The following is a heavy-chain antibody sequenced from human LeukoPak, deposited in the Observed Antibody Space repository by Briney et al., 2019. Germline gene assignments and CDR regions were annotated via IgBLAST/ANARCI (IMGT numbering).Heavy chain of an antibody. CDR1: GYTFTSYA. D-gene: IGHD5-24*01. CDR2: INTNTGNP. Sequence: ASVKVSCKASGYTFTSYAMNWVRQAPGQGLEWMGWINTNTGNPMYAQGFTGRFVFSLDTSVSTAYLQISSLKAEDTAVYYCAGGCRDGYQPSWWFDPGGQGTLVTVSS. J-gene: IGHJ5*02. CDR3: AGGCRDGYQPSWWFDP. V-gene: IGHV7-4-1*02.